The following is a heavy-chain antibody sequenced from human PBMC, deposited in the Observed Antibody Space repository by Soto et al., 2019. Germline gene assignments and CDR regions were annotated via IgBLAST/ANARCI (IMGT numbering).Heavy chain of an antibody. V-gene: IGHV3-7*05. CDR3: ARGGNWFGP. J-gene: IGHJ5*02. Sequence: EVQLVESGGGLVQPGGSLRLSCAASGFTFSNYWMAWVRQAPGKGLEWVANIDQDGGEKYYVDSVKGRFTISRDNAKNSLYLQLNSLRAEETAVYYCARGGNWFGPWGQGTLVTVSS. D-gene: IGHD3-10*01. CDR1: GFTFSNYW. CDR2: IDQDGGEK.